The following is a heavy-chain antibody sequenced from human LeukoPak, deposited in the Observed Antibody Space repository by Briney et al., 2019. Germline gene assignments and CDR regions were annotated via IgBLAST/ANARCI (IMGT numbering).Heavy chain of an antibody. CDR3: ARGDYDYVWGSYRSMDV. Sequence: SQTLSLTCAISGDGVSSNSAAWNWIRQSPSRGLEWLGGTYYRSKWYNDYAVSVKSRITINPDTSKNQFSLQLNSVTPEDTAVYYCARGDYDYVWGSYRSMDVWGKGTTVTISS. CDR1: GDGVSSNSAA. V-gene: IGHV6-1*01. J-gene: IGHJ6*04. CDR2: TYYRSKWYN. D-gene: IGHD3-16*02.